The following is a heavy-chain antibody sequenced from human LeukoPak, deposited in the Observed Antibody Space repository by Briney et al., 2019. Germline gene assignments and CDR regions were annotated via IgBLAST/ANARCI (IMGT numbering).Heavy chain of an antibody. Sequence: SETLSLTCTVSGGPISSYYWSWIRQPPGKGLEWIGYIYYSGSTNYNPSLKSRVTISVDTSKNQFSLKLTSMTAADTAVYYCARFSSGCSTSSCYLTYWGQGTLVTVS. V-gene: IGHV4-59*01. CDR1: GGPISSYY. CDR2: IYYSGST. CDR3: ARFSSGCSTSSCYLTY. D-gene: IGHD2-2*01. J-gene: IGHJ4*02.